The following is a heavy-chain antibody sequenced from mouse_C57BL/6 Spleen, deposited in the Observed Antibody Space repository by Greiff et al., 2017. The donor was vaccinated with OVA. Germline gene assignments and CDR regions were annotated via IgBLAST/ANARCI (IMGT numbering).Heavy chain of an antibody. Sequence: VQLQQSGAELVKPGASVKLSCTASGFNIKDYYMHWVKQRTEQGLEWIGRIDPEDGETKYAPTFQGKATITADTSSNTAYLQLSSLTSEDTAVYYCARGVYEGYYDFDYWGQGTTLTVSS. CDR1: GFNIKDYY. V-gene: IGHV14-2*01. J-gene: IGHJ2*01. D-gene: IGHD2-3*01. CDR2: IDPEDGET. CDR3: ARGVYEGYYDFDY.